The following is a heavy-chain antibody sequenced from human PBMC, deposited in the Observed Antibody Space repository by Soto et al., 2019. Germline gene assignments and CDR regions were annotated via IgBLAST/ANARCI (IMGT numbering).Heavy chain of an antibody. CDR3: ARDPVRGVSVGFDP. CDR2: SIPIFGTA. V-gene: IGHV1-69*01. J-gene: IGHJ5*02. Sequence: QVQLVQSGAEVKTPGSSVKVSCKASGGTFSSYAISWVRQAPGQGLEWMGGSIPIFGTANYAQKFQGRVTITADESTSTAYLELSSLRSEDTAVYYCARDPVRGVSVGFDPWGQGTLVTVSS. D-gene: IGHD3-10*01. CDR1: GGTFSSYA.